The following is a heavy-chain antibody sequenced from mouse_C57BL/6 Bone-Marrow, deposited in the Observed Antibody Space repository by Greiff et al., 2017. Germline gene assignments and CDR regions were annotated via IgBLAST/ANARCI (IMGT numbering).Heavy chain of an antibody. CDR2: IDPSDSYT. CDR3: ARGAYYYGSSYDWDFDV. Sequence: VQLQQPGAELVMPGASVKLSCKASGYTFTSYWMHWVKQRPGQGLEWIGEIDPSDSYTNYNQKFKGKSTLTVDKSSSTAYMQLSSLTSEDSAVYYCARGAYYYGSSYDWDFDVWGTGTTVTGSS. V-gene: IGHV1-69*01. D-gene: IGHD1-1*01. J-gene: IGHJ1*03. CDR1: GYTFTSYW.